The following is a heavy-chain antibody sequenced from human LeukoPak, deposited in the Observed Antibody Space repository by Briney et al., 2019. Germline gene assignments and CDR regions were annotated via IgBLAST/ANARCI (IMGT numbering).Heavy chain of an antibody. CDR2: INKDGSEQ. CDR1: GFAFSNYF. CDR3: ARDEGGYGSDY. J-gene: IGHJ4*02. Sequence: GGSLRLSCEASGFAFSNYFMTWVRQAPGKGLEWVVNINKDGSEQNYVDSVRGRFTISRDNAKNSLSLQMNSLKAEDTAVYYCARDEGGYGSDYWGQGTLVTVSS. D-gene: IGHD5-12*01. V-gene: IGHV3-7*05.